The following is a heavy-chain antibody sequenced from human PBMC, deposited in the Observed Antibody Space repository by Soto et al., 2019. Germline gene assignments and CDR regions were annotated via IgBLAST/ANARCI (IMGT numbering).Heavy chain of an antibody. CDR1: GGSISSYY. D-gene: IGHD3-10*01. V-gene: IGHV4-59*01. CDR2: IYYSGST. J-gene: IGHJ5*02. CDR3: ARIVLYYYGSGSYYWFDL. Sequence: PSETLSLTCTVSGGSISSYYWSWIRQPPGKGLEWIGYIYYSGSTNYNPSPKSRVTISVDTSKNQFSLKLSSVTAADTAVYYCARIVLYYYGSGSYYWFDLWGQGTLVTVS.